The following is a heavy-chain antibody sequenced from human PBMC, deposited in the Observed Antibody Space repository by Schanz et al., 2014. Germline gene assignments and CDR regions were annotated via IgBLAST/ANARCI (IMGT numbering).Heavy chain of an antibody. CDR1: GLNFDYYG. CDR3: ARGPIPIQGVPMDF. CDR2: IGYDGSEK. J-gene: IGHJ3*01. Sequence: QVQLVESGGGVVQPGRSLRLSCATSGLNFDYYGMNWVRQAPGKGLEWVANIGYDGSEKYYVDSVKGRFTISRDNSKDTLYLQMSGLTPEDTAVYYCARGPIPIQGVPMDFWGQGTILTVSS. V-gene: IGHV3-33*01. D-gene: IGHD3-10*01.